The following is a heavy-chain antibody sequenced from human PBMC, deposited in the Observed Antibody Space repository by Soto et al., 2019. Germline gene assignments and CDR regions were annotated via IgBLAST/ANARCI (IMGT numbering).Heavy chain of an antibody. CDR1: GYTFTSYG. CDR2: ISAYNGNT. Sequence: ASVTVSCKASGYTFTSYGISWVRQAPGQGLEWMGWISAYNGNTNYAQKLQGRVTMTTDTSTSTAYMELRSLRSDDTAVYYCARVVSIGYSGYDSPVDYWGQGTLVTVSS. CDR3: ARVVSIGYSGYDSPVDY. V-gene: IGHV1-18*01. J-gene: IGHJ4*02. D-gene: IGHD5-12*01.